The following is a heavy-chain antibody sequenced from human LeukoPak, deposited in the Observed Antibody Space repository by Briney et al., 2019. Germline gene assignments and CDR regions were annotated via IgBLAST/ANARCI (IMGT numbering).Heavy chain of an antibody. J-gene: IGHJ4*02. D-gene: IGHD4-17*01. V-gene: IGHV3-7*01. CDR2: IKQVGSEK. CDR3: ARHYGDYRWHPFDY. Sequence: GGSLRLSCAATGFTFSSYWMSWVRQAPGKGLEWVANIKQVGSEKYYVDSVKGRFTISRDNAKNSLYLQMNSLRAEDTAVYYCARHYGDYRWHPFDYWGQGTLVTVSS. CDR1: GFTFSSYW.